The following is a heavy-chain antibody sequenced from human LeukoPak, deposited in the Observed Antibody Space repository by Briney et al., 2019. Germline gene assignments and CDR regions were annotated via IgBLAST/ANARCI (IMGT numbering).Heavy chain of an antibody. V-gene: IGHV3-30*02. CDR1: GFTFSSYG. Sequence: GGSLRLSCAASGFTFSSYGMHWVRQAPGKGLEWVAFIRYDGSNKYYADSVKGRFTISRDNSKNTLYLQMNSLRAEDTAVYYCARGKIAAAGLFEYWGQGTLVTVSS. J-gene: IGHJ4*02. CDR2: IRYDGSNK. D-gene: IGHD6-13*01. CDR3: ARGKIAAAGLFEY.